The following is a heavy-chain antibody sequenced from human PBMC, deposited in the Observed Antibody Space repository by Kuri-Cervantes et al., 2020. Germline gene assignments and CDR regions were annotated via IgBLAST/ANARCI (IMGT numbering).Heavy chain of an antibody. CDR2: ISYDGSNK. V-gene: IGHV3-30-3*01. CDR1: GFTFSSYA. Sequence: LSLTCAASGFTFSSYAMHWVRQAPGKGLEWVAVISYDGSNKYYADSVKGRFTISRDNSKNTLYLQMNSLRAEDTAVYYCARDAGSSGWYDLSYSFDIWGQGTLVTVSS. D-gene: IGHD6-19*01. CDR3: ARDAGSSGWYDLSYSFDI. J-gene: IGHJ3*02.